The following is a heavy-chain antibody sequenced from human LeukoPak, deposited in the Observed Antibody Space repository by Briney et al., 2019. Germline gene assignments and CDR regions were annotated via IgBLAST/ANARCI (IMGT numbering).Heavy chain of an antibody. CDR2: IIPIFGTA. Sequence: SVKVSCKASGGTFSSYAISWVRQAPGQGLEWMGGIIPIFGTANYAQKFQGRVTITTDESTRTAYMELSSLRSEDTAVYYCARSYYYDSSGYYGPYYFDYWGQGTLVPVSS. J-gene: IGHJ4*02. CDR3: ARSYYYDSSGYYGPYYFDY. D-gene: IGHD3-22*01. V-gene: IGHV1-69*05. CDR1: GGTFSSYA.